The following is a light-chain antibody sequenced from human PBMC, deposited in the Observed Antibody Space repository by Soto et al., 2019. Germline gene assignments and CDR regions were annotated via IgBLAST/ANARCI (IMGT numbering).Light chain of an antibody. J-gene: IGKJ1*01. V-gene: IGKV1-39*01. CDR1: QSINWY. CDR3: QQHYITPWT. Sequence: DIQMTQSPSSLSASVGDRVTITCRASQSINWYLNWYQQKPGKAPNLLIYAASSLQSGVPSRFSGSGSRTDFTLTISSLQSEDFATYYCQQHYITPWTFGQGTKVEIK. CDR2: AAS.